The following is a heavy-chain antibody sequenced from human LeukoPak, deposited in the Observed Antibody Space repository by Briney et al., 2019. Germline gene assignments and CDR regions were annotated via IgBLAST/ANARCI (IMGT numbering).Heavy chain of an antibody. D-gene: IGHD3-10*01. CDR2: ISYDGSIK. CDR1: GFIFRNYA. CDR3: ARVPRATRGSFGNYYMDV. Sequence: PGRSLRLSCAASGFIFRNYAVHWVRQAPDKGLEWVAAISYDGSIKEYADSVKGRFLISRDNSQNTLDLQMNSLRGEDTGVYFCARVPRATRGSFGNYYMDVWGQGTTVTVS. J-gene: IGHJ6*02. V-gene: IGHV3-30*01.